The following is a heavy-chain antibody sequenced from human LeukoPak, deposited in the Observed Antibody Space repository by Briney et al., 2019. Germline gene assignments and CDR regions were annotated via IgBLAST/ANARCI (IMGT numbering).Heavy chain of an antibody. V-gene: IGHV3-21*01. D-gene: IGHD1-1*01. J-gene: IGHJ4*02. CDR3: ARVSTGPV. CDR2: ISSTGNYI. Sequence: GGSLRVSCVGSGFIFSNFNMNWVRQAPGKGLEWVSSISSTGNYIHYADSVKGRFTISRDNAQKSPYLQMNSLRVEDSAVYYCARVSTGPVWGQGTLVTASS. CDR1: GFIFSNFN.